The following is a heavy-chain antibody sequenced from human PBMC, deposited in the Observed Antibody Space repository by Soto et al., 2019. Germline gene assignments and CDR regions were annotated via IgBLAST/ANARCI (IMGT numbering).Heavy chain of an antibody. CDR3: ARAQPTTVTPLGY. J-gene: IGHJ4*02. Sequence: EVQLVESGGGLVQPGGSLRLSCAASGFSFSNYAMSWVRQGPGKGLEWGSGVSGSGRTTYHADSVKGRLTISRDNSENTLYLRMNGLRVEDTAVYYCARAQPTTVTPLGYWGQGTLVTVSS. V-gene: IGHV3-23*04. D-gene: IGHD4-17*01. CDR2: VSGSGRTT. CDR1: GFSFSNYA.